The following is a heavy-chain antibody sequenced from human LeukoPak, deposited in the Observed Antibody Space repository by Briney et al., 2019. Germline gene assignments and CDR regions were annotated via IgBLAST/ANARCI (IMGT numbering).Heavy chain of an antibody. Sequence: GGSLRLSCAASGFIVSNTYMTWVRQAPGKGLEWVSVIHNDGSTYYADSVKGRFTVFRDNSKNMLFLRMNSLRVEDTAVYFCASLARDYWGQGTLVTVSS. CDR3: ASLARDY. J-gene: IGHJ4*01. CDR2: IHNDGST. V-gene: IGHV3-53*01. D-gene: IGHD3-3*02. CDR1: GFIVSNTY.